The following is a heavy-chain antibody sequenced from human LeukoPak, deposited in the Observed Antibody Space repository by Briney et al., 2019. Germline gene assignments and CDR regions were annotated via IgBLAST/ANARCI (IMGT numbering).Heavy chain of an antibody. CDR1: GYTFTSYG. CDR2: IIPIFGTA. Sequence: GASVKVSCKASGYTFTSYGISWVRQAPGQGLEWMGGIIPIFGTANYAQKFQGRVTITTDESTSTAYMELSSLRSEDTAVYYCARDATADCSGGSCYSDYYYMDVWGKGTTVTVSS. J-gene: IGHJ6*03. CDR3: ARDATADCSGGSCYSDYYYMDV. D-gene: IGHD2-15*01. V-gene: IGHV1-69*05.